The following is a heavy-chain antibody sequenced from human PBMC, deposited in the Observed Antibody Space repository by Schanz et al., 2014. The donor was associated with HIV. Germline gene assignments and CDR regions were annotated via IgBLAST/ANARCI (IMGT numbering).Heavy chain of an antibody. V-gene: IGHV3-21*01. CDR1: GFTFSTYS. CDR3: ARLYYDSWGGKDEYYFDY. J-gene: IGHJ4*02. Sequence: EVQLVESGGGLVKPGGSLRLSCAGSGFTFSTYSMNWVRRAPGKGLERVSAISSGNRYIYYADSVKGRFTISRDNAKNSLYLQMNRLRAEDTAVYYCARLYYDSWGGKDEYYFDYWGQGTLVTVSS. D-gene: IGHD3-3*01. CDR2: ISSGNRYI.